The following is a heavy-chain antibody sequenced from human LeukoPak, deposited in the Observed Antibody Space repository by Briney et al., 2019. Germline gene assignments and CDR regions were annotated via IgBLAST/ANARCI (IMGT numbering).Heavy chain of an antibody. V-gene: IGHV3-23*01. CDR2: IGSDTST. CDR3: AKEGLDY. J-gene: IGHJ4*02. Sequence: PGGSLRLSCAASGFTFSSYAITWVRQAPGKGLEWVSAIGSDTSTYYADSVKGRFTISRDNSKNTVYLQMNSLRVEDTAIYYCAKEGLDYWGQGTLVTVSS. CDR1: GFTFSSYA.